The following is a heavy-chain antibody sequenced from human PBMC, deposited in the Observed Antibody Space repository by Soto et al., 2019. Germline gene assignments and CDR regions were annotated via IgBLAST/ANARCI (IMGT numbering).Heavy chain of an antibody. V-gene: IGHV3-74*01. J-gene: IGHJ6*02. CDR1: GFTFSSYW. CDR3: ARGGYGSGSYYNVNYYYYDMDV. CDR2: INSDGSST. D-gene: IGHD3-10*01. Sequence: GGPLRLSCAAPGFTFSSYWMHWVRQAPGKGLVWVSCINSDGSSTSYADSVKGRFTISRDNAKNTLYLQMNSLRAEDTAVYYCARGGYGSGSYYNVNYYYYDMDVRGQGTTVTVSS.